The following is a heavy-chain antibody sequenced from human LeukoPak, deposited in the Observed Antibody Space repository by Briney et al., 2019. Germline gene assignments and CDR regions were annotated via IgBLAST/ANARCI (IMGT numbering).Heavy chain of an antibody. Sequence: SQTLSLTCAISGDSVSSNSAAWNWIRQSPSRGLEWLGRTYYMSKWYNDYAVSVKSRITINPDTSKNQFSLQLNSVTPEDTAVYYCARSGSGWYTAGDWFDPWGQGTLVTVSS. CDR3: ARSGSGWYTAGDWFDP. V-gene: IGHV6-1*01. CDR2: TYYMSKWYN. D-gene: IGHD6-19*01. CDR1: GDSVSSNSAA. J-gene: IGHJ5*02.